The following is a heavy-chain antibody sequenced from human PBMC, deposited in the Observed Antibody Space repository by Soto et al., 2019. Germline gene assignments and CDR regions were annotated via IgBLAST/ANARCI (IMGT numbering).Heavy chain of an antibody. Sequence: QVQLQESGPGLVKPSETLSLTCSVSGGSISDYYWSWIRQSPEKGLEYIAYSSYGGITNLNGALNGRVTMSIDTSKNQFSLKANSLTAADPAVYYCAGDRKATYITGGFDSWGQGTLVTVSS. J-gene: IGHJ4*02. V-gene: IGHV4-59*01. D-gene: IGHD3-3*01. CDR3: AGDRKATYITGGFDS. CDR2: SSYGGIT. CDR1: GGSISDYY.